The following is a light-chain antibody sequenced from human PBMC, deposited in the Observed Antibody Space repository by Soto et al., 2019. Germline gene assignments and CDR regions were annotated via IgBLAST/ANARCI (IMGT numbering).Light chain of an antibody. CDR2: GAS. CDR3: QQYDRSPPWT. J-gene: IGKJ1*01. CDR1: QSVSSN. V-gene: IGKV3-20*01. Sequence: DMVMTQSPAALAVSLGERATLSCRASQSVSSNLSCYQQKPGQAPRLLIYGASNIATDIPDRFRGSGSGTDFTLTIRRLEPEDFAVYYCQQYDRSPPWTFGQGTTVDIK.